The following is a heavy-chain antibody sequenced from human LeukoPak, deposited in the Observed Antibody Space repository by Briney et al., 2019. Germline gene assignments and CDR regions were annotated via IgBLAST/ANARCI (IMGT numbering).Heavy chain of an antibody. V-gene: IGHV3-74*01. CDR3: AKDESRVRGIIRDAFDL. Sequence: GGSLRLSCAASGFTFSAYWMHWVRQVPGKGLVWVSRINDDGRYTVYADSVKGRFTISRDNAKNSLYLQMNSLRAEDSALYYCAKDESRVRGIIRDAFDLWGQGTMVSVSS. CDR1: GFTFSAYW. J-gene: IGHJ3*01. D-gene: IGHD3-10*01. CDR2: INDDGRYT.